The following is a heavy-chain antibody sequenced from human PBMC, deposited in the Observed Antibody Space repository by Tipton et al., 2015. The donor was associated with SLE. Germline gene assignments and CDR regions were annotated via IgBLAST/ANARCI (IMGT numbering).Heavy chain of an antibody. CDR3: ATATTSAFDM. Sequence: TLSLTCTVSGGSISSYYWSWIRQPPGKGLEWIGYIYYSGSTNYNPSLKSRVTISVDTSKNQFSLKLSSVTAADTAIYYCATATTSAFDMWGQGTMVSVSS. D-gene: IGHD1-1*01. CDR2: IYYSGST. J-gene: IGHJ3*02. V-gene: IGHV4-59*08. CDR1: GGSISSYY.